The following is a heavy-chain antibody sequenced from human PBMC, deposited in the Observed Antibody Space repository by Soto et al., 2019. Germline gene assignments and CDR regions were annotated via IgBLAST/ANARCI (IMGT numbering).Heavy chain of an antibody. J-gene: IGHJ4*02. CDR3: ARGGLEPFDY. V-gene: IGHV3-74*01. D-gene: IGHD1-1*01. CDR2: TNKDGSYK. CDR1: GFTFSDEW. Sequence: PGGSLRLSCATSGFTFSDEWMHWVRQAPGKGLVWVSRTNKDGSYKNYADFVEGRFTISRDDARSELYLQMDRLRAEDTAVYYCARGGLEPFDYLGQGALVTVSS.